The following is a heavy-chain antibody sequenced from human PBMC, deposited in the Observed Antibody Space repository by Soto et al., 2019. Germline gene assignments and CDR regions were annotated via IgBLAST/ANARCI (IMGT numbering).Heavy chain of an antibody. CDR3: ARAIGMVALDY. CDR1: GYTFTSHH. Sequence: QVQFVQSGAEEREPGASVKVTCKTSGYTFTSHHIHWVRKAPGQWLEWMGLINAGDGYTQYSRTFQDRVTFSRDTSAGTAYMECSGLTYEDTAVYYCARAIGMVALDYWGQGTLVTVSS. D-gene: IGHD3-10*01. J-gene: IGHJ4*02. CDR2: INAGDGYT. V-gene: IGHV1-3*05.